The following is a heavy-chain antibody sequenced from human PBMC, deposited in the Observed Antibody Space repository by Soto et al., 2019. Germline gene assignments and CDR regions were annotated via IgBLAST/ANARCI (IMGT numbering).Heavy chain of an antibody. Sequence: SETLSLTCTVPGCSISSSSYYWGWIRQPPRKGLEWIGSIYYSGSTYYNPSLKSRVTISVDTSKNQFSLKLSSVTAADTAVYYCARGRGYYSNYYYYYYYMDVWGKGTTVTVSS. CDR3: ARGRGYYSNYYYYYYYMDV. CDR1: GCSISSSSYY. D-gene: IGHD4-4*01. CDR2: IYYSGST. J-gene: IGHJ6*03. V-gene: IGHV4-39*01.